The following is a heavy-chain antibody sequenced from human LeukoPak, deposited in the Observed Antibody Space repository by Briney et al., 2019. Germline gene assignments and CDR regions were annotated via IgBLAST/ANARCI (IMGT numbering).Heavy chain of an antibody. CDR3: TRFWGYSSGWSHSDY. V-gene: IGHV5-51*01. D-gene: IGHD6-19*01. Sequence: LGESLKISCKASGYSFISYWIGWVRQMPGKGLEWMGIIYSADSDTRYSPSFQGQVTISADKSINTAYLQWSSLKASDTAMYYCTRFWGYSSGWSHSDYWGQGTLVTVSS. J-gene: IGHJ4*02. CDR2: IYSADSDT. CDR1: GYSFISYW.